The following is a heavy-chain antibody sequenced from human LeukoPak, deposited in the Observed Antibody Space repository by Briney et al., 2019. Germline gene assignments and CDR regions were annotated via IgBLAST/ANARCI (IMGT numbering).Heavy chain of an antibody. D-gene: IGHD2-2*01. J-gene: IGHJ4*02. V-gene: IGHV1-8*03. Sequence: ASVKVSCKASGYTFTSYDINWVRQATGQGLEWMGWMNPNSGNTGYAQKFQGRVTITRNTSISTAYMELSSLRSEDTAVYYCARAEEDIVVVPAAGDYWGQGTLVTVSS. CDR1: GYTFTSYD. CDR2: MNPNSGNT. CDR3: ARAEEDIVVVPAAGDY.